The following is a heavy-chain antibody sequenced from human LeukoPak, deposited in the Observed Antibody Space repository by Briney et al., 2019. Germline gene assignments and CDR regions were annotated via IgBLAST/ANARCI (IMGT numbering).Heavy chain of an antibody. CDR3: ATMTTEYYFDY. CDR2: IDPSDSYT. CDR1: GSTFTSYW. V-gene: IGHV5-10-1*01. J-gene: IGHJ4*02. D-gene: IGHD4-11*01. Sequence: GESLTISCQGPGSTFTSYWITWVRQMPGKGLEWVGMIDPSDSYTDYSPSFQGHVTVSSDKSISTAYLQWSSLKASDTAMYYCATMTTEYYFDYWGQGTLVTVSS.